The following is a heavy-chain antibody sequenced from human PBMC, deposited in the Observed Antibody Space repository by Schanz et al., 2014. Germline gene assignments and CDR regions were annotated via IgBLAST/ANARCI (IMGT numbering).Heavy chain of an antibody. CDR1: GYTLSAYS. D-gene: IGHD3-22*01. J-gene: IGHJ4*01. CDR3: AGAFDSSGYCFDY. CDR2: VNPSVRGT. V-gene: IGHV1-46*03. Sequence: QVQLVQSGTQVKKPGASVKVSCKASGYTLSAYSLHWVRQAPGQGLEWMGIVNPSVRGTHFAREFQGRVTVTSDTSTSTVYMELSGLRSEDTAVYYCAGAFDSSGYCFDYWGHGTLVTVSS.